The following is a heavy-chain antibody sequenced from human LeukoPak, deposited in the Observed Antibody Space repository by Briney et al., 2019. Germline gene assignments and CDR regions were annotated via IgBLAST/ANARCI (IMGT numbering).Heavy chain of an antibody. CDR3: AKEQDTVRATYYMDV. Sequence: GGSLRLSCAASGFSFSAYGIHWVRQAPGKGLEWVTFIRSDGSDKYYADSVKGRFTISRGNSKNTLFLQMNSLKTEDTAVYYCAKEQDTVRATYYMDVWSKGTTVTVSS. CDR2: IRSDGSDK. V-gene: IGHV3-30*02. D-gene: IGHD5-18*01. CDR1: GFSFSAYG. J-gene: IGHJ6*03.